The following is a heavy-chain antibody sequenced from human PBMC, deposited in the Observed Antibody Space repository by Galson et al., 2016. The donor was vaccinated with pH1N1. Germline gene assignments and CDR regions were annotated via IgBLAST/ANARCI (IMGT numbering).Heavy chain of an antibody. Sequence: SVKVSCKASGGIFNSNAINWVRQAPGQGLEWMGGIIAIFGTTNYAQKFQGRGTITPDESTTTAYMELSSLRSEDTAVDYCARGPPYYLSYMDVWGKGTTVTVSS. CDR1: GGIFNSNA. J-gene: IGHJ6*03. CDR3: ARGPPYYLSYMDV. V-gene: IGHV1-69*13. CDR2: IIAIFGTT.